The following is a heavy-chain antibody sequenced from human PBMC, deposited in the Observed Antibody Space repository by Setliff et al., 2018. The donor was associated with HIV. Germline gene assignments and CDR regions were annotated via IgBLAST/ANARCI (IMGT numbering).Heavy chain of an antibody. V-gene: IGHV3-74*01. CDR2: INTDGSST. CDR1: GFTFSSYW. J-gene: IGHJ4*02. Sequence: GGSLRLSCAASGFTFSSYWMHWVRQAPGKGLVWVSRINTDGSSTWYADSVKGRFTISRDNAENTLYLQMNGLRAEDTAVYYCARGGSNSWSPFDYWGQGTLVTVSS. CDR3: ARGGSNSWSPFDY. D-gene: IGHD6-13*01.